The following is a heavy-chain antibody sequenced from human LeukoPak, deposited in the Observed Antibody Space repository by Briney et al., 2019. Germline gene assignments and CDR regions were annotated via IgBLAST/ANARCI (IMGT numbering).Heavy chain of an antibody. CDR2: ISGSGGSS. V-gene: IGHV3-23*01. CDR3: GKGNYDADY. D-gene: IGHD3-16*01. Sequence: GGSLRLSCAASEFSVGSNYMTWVRQAPGKGLEWVSGISGSGGSSYYVDSVKGRFTISRDNSRATLYLQMNSLRAEDTAVYYCGKGNYDADYWGQGTLVTVSS. J-gene: IGHJ4*02. CDR1: EFSVGSNY.